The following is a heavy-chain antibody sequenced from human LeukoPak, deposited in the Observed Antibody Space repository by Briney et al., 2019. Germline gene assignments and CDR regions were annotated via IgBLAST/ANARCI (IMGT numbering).Heavy chain of an antibody. V-gene: IGHV1-69*05. CDR1: ERTFSSNA. CDR3: ARARGYGDPFDY. J-gene: IGHJ4*02. Sequence: SVKVSCKASERTFSSNAINWVRQAPGQGLEGMGGIIPIFGTANYAQKFQGRATITTDGSTSTAYMELSSLRSEDTAVYYCARARGYGDPFDYWGQGTLVTVSS. CDR2: IIPIFGTA. D-gene: IGHD4-17*01.